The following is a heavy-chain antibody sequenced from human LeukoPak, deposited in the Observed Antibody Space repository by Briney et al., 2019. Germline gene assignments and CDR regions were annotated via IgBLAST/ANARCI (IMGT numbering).Heavy chain of an antibody. CDR3: ARDQDYYYGMDA. CDR2: IYSGGST. Sequence: GGSLRLSCAASGFTVSNDYMSWVRQAPGKGLEWVSVIYSGGSTYYADSVKGRFTISRDNSKNTLYLQMNNLRAEDTAVYYCARDQDYYYGMDAWGQGTTVTVSS. V-gene: IGHV3-53*01. CDR1: GFTVSNDY. J-gene: IGHJ6*02.